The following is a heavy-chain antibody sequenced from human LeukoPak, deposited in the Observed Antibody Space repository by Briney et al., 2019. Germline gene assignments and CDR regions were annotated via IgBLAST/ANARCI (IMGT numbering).Heavy chain of an antibody. J-gene: IGHJ4*02. D-gene: IGHD3-22*01. CDR2: IRYDGSNK. V-gene: IGHV3-30*02. CDR3: AREGYVRSGYFYY. CDR1: GFTFSSYG. Sequence: GGSLRLSCAASGFTFSSYGMHWVRQAPGKGLEWVAFIRYDGSNKYYADSVKGRFTISRDNSKNTLYLQMNSLRAEDTAVYYCAREGYVRSGYFYYWGQGSLVTVSS.